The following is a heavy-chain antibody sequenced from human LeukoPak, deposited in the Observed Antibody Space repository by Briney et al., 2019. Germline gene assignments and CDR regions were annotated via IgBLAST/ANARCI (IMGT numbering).Heavy chain of an antibody. D-gene: IGHD2-2*01. CDR3: ARTKVMAVVVPAAIDY. J-gene: IGHJ4*02. Sequence: SETLSLTCTVSGGSISSHYWSWIRQPPGKGLEWIGYIYYSGSTNYNPSLKSRVTISVDTSKNQFSLKLSSVTAADTAVYYCARTKVMAVVVPAAIDYWGQGTLVTVSS. CDR1: GGSISSHY. V-gene: IGHV4-59*11. CDR2: IYYSGST.